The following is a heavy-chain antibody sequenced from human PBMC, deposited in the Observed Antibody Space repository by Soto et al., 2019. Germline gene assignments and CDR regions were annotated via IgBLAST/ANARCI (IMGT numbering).Heavy chain of an antibody. CDR2: ISSDGINK. J-gene: IGHJ4*02. CDR3: AREPTTVEVRLDY. V-gene: IGHV3-30*09. Sequence: HLGGSLRLSCAASGFTFSRHSMHWVRQAPGKGLEWVAVISSDGINKYYADSVTGRFAVSRDNSKNTLYLQLNSLRAEDTAVYYCAREPTTVEVRLDYWGQGTLVSVSS. D-gene: IGHD4-17*01. CDR1: GFTFSRHS.